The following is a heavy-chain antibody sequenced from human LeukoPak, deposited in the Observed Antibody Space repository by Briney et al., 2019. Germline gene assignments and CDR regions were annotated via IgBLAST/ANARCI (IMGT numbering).Heavy chain of an antibody. CDR2: ITSGSTYV. CDR1: GFTFSNYN. J-gene: IGHJ5*02. CDR3: ARYSGYDLPPT. Sequence: GGSLRLSCAASGFTFSNYNMNWVRQAPGRGLEWVSSITSGSTYVFYTDSVKGRFTISRDNAKNSLYLQMNSLRAEDTAVYYCARYSGYDLPPTWGQGTLVTVSS. V-gene: IGHV3-21*01. D-gene: IGHD5-12*01.